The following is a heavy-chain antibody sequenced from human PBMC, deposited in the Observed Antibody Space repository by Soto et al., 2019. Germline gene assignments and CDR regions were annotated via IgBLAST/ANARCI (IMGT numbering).Heavy chain of an antibody. V-gene: IGHV1-8*01. D-gene: IGHD6-6*01. CDR2: MNPNTGYT. Sequence: QVQLVQSGPEVKKPGASVKVSCKTSGYTFISSDINWVRQAPGHGLEWVGLMNPNTGYTESAGKFQDRVTMTRDVSINTAYLELSALTSEDTAVYFCAKKHSGSSLAYWGQGSLVSVSS. J-gene: IGHJ4*02. CDR3: AKKHSGSSLAY. CDR1: GYTFISSD.